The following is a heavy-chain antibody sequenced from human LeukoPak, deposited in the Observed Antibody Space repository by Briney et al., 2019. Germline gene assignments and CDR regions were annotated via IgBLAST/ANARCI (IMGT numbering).Heavy chain of an antibody. D-gene: IGHD3-9*01. J-gene: IGHJ4*02. Sequence: SETLSLTCAVSGGFISSSNWWSWVRQPPGKGLEWIGEINHSGSTNYNPSLKSRVTISVDKSKNQFSLKLSSVTAADTAVYYCARGHDILTGYSPLDYWGQGTLVTVSS. CDR1: GGFISSSNW. CDR2: INHSGST. V-gene: IGHV4-4*02. CDR3: ARGHDILTGYSPLDY.